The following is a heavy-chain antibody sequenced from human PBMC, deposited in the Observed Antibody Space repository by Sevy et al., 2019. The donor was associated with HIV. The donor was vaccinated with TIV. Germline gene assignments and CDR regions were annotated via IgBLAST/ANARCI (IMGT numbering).Heavy chain of an antibody. CDR2: IRSKDNGYAT. CDR3: ISGSYG. CDR1: GFTFSGSA. J-gene: IGHJ4*02. D-gene: IGHD3-16*01. V-gene: IGHV3-73*01. Sequence: GGSLRLSCAASGFTFSGSAMHWVRQASGKGLEWVGRIRSKDNGYATAYAASVKGRFTISRDDSKNMVYLQMNSLRTGDTAVYYCISGSYGGGQGTLVTVSS.